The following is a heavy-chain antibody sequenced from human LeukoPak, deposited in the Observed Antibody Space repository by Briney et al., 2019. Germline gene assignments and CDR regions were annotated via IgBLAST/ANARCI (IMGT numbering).Heavy chain of an antibody. J-gene: IGHJ3*02. V-gene: IGHV3-21*01. CDR2: ISSSSSYI. CDR1: GFTFSRYS. D-gene: IGHD3-10*01. CDR3: ARGRSITLLRGVAMSDGFDI. Sequence: PGGSLRLSCAASGFTFSRYSMNWVRQAPGKGLEWVSSISSSSSYIYDADSVKGRFTISRDNAKNSLYLQMNSLRAEDTAVYYCARGRSITLLRGVAMSDGFDIWGQGAMVTVSS.